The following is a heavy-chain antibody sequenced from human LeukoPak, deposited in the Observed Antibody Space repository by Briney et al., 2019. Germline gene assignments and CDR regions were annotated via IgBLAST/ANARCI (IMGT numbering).Heavy chain of an antibody. CDR3: AKDARGFSQPIDY. CDR1: EFTFGNYA. CDR2: ISGGGGST. Sequence: GGSLRLSCAASEFTFGNYAMNWVRQAPGKGLEWVSTISGGGGSTYYADSVKGRFTISRDNSKDTRYLQMNSLTAEDTAIDYCAKDARGFSQPIDYWGQGTLVTVSS. V-gene: IGHV3-23*01. J-gene: IGHJ4*02. D-gene: IGHD2-2*01.